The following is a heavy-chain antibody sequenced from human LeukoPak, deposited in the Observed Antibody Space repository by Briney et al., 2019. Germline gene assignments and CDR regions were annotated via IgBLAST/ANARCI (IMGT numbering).Heavy chain of an antibody. CDR1: GGSNSSYY. V-gene: IGHV4-59*01. CDR2: IYYSGST. Sequence: SETLSLTCTVSGGSNSSYYWSWIRQPPAKGLEWIGYIYYSGSTNYNPSLKSRVTISVDTSKNQFSLKLSSVTAADTAVYYCARGLQMSYDFWSGYYSINWFDPWGQGTLVTVSS. CDR3: ARGLQMSYDFWSGYYSINWFDP. D-gene: IGHD3-3*01. J-gene: IGHJ5*02.